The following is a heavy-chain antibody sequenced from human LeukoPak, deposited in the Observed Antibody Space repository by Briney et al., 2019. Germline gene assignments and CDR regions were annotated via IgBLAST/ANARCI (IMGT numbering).Heavy chain of an antibody. CDR2: IYFSGTT. CDR1: GDSINAYY. CDR3: ARRRAEGGSNGHYNWSDP. D-gene: IGHD6-13*01. Sequence: SETLSLTCTVSGDSINAYYWGWIRQPPGKGLEWIGYIYFSGTTKYNPSLESRVTISVDMSKNQFSLKLSSVTAADTAVYYCARRRAEGGSNGHYNWSDPWGQGILVTVSS. J-gene: IGHJ5*02. V-gene: IGHV4-59*08.